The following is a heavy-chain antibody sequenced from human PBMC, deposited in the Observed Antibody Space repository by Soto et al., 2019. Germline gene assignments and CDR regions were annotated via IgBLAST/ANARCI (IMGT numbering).Heavy chain of an antibody. D-gene: IGHD3-16*01. Sequence: QMQLVQSGPEVKKPGTSVKVSCKASGFTFTSSAVQWVRQARGQRLEWIGWIVVGSGNTNYAQKFQERVTITRDMYKSTAYMEVSRLRSEDTAVYYCAATAGACRGSDLGYGMDVWGQGTTVTVSS. CDR3: AATAGACRGSDLGYGMDV. CDR1: GFTFTSSA. J-gene: IGHJ6*02. V-gene: IGHV1-58*01. CDR2: IVVGSGNT.